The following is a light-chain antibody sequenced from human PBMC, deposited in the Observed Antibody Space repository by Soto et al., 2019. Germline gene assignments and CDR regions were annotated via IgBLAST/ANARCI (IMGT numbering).Light chain of an antibody. CDR2: EVS. CDR3: TSYSTTAPVV. J-gene: IGLJ2*01. Sequence: QSALTQPASVSGSPGQSIAISCTGTGSDVGGYNFVSWYQQHPGKAPKLIIYEVSKRPSGVSDRFSGSKSGNTASLTISGLQAEDEADYYCTSYSTTAPVVFGGGTKLTVL. CDR1: GSDVGGYNF. V-gene: IGLV2-14*01.